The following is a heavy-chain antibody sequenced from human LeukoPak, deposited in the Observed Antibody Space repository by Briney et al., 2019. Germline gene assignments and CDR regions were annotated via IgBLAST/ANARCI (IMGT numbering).Heavy chain of an antibody. V-gene: IGHV1-46*03. CDR1: GYTFTSYY. CDR2: INPSGGST. J-gene: IGHJ4*02. D-gene: IGHD3-3*01. CDR3: ARGYYDFWSGSHCFDY. Sequence: GASVKVSCKASGYTFTSYYMHWVRQAPGQGLEWMGIINPSGGSTSYAQKFQGRVTMTRDTSTSTVYMELSSLRSEDTAVYYCARGYYDFWSGSHCFDYWGQGTLVTVSS.